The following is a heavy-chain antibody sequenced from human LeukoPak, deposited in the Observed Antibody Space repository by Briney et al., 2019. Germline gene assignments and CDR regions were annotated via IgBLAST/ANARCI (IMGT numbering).Heavy chain of an antibody. Sequence: PSETLSLTCAVYGGSFSGYYWSWIRRPPGKGLEWIGEINHSGSTNYNPSLKSRVTISVDTSKNQFSLKLSSVTAADTAVYYCARGSVDTAMVTFFDYWGRGTLVTVSS. V-gene: IGHV4-34*01. CDR1: GGSFSGYY. J-gene: IGHJ4*02. CDR2: INHSGST. D-gene: IGHD5-18*01. CDR3: ARGSVDTAMVTFFDY.